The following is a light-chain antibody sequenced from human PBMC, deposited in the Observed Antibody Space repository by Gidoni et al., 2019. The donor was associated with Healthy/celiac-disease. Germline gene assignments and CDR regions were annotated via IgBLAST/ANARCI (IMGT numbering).Light chain of an antibody. J-gene: IGKJ5*01. CDR1: QSISSY. CDR2: AAS. V-gene: IGKV1-39*01. CDR3: QQSYSTPSIT. Sequence: DLQMTQSPSSLSASVGDRVTITCRASQSISSYLNWYQQKPGKAPKLLIYAASSLQSGFPSRFSGSGSGTDFTLTISSLQPEDFATYYCQQSYSTPSITFGQGTRLEIK.